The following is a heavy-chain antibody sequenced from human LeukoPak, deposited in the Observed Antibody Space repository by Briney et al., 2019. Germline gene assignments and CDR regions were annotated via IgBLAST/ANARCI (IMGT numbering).Heavy chain of an antibody. CDR1: GGSISSYY. CDR3: ARGFYYDFWSGYYKGPDAFDI. J-gene: IGHJ3*02. V-gene: IGHV4-59*01. Sequence: SETLSLTCTVSGGSISSYYWSWIRQPPGKGLEWIGYIYYSGSTNYNPSLKSRVTIPVDTSKNQFSLKLSSVTAADTAVYYCARGFYYDFWSGYYKGPDAFDIWGQGTMVTVSS. CDR2: IYYSGST. D-gene: IGHD3-3*01.